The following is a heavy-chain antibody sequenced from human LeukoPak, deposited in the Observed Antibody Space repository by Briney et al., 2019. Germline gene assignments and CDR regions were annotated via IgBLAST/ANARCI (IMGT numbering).Heavy chain of an antibody. CDR3: AGRMKLAAKGDAFDI. J-gene: IGHJ3*02. V-gene: IGHV4-31*03. Sequence: PSETLSLTCTVSGGSISSGGYYWSWIRQHPGKGLEWIGYIYYSESTYYNPSLKSRVTISVDASRSHFSLKLNSVTAADTAVYYCAGRMKLAAKGDAFDIWGQGTMVTVSS. D-gene: IGHD2-15*01. CDR2: IYYSEST. CDR1: GGSISSGGYY.